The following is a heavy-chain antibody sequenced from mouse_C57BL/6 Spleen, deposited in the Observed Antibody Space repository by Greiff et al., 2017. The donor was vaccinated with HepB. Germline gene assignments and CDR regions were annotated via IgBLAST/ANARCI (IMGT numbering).Heavy chain of an antibody. Sequence: VHLVESGPELVKPGASVKLSCKASGYTFTSYDINWVKQRPGQGLEWIGWIYPRDGSTKYNEKFKGKATLTVDTSSSTAYMELHSLTSEDSAVYFCARSGDGPFDYWGQGTTLTVSS. CDR3: ARSGDGPFDY. CDR2: IYPRDGST. J-gene: IGHJ2*01. CDR1: GYTFTSYD. V-gene: IGHV1-85*01. D-gene: IGHD2-3*01.